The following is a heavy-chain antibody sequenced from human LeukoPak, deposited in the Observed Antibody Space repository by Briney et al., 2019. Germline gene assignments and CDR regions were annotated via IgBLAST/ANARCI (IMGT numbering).Heavy chain of an antibody. V-gene: IGHV3-23*01. CDR3: AKDIWAVAGYYFDN. Sequence: PGGSLRLSCAASGFTLSSYAMSWVRQAPGKGLEWVSTLSISGDKTYYTDSVRGRFTISRDNSKSSMYLQMNSLRTEDTALYYCAKDIWAVAGYYFDNWGQGTLVTVSS. D-gene: IGHD6-19*01. CDR1: GFTLSSYA. J-gene: IGHJ4*02. CDR2: LSISGDKT.